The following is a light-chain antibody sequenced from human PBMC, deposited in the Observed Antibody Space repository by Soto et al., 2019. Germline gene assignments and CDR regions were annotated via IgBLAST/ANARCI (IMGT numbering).Light chain of an antibody. Sequence: QSVLTQPPSASGTPGQRVTISCSGSSSNLGSNYVYWYQQLPGTAPKLLIYRNNQRPSGVPDRFSGSKSGTSASLAISGLRSEDEAEYYCAAWDDSLSGVVFGGGTKLTVL. CDR3: AAWDDSLSGVV. CDR1: SSNLGSNY. V-gene: IGLV1-47*01. J-gene: IGLJ2*01. CDR2: RNN.